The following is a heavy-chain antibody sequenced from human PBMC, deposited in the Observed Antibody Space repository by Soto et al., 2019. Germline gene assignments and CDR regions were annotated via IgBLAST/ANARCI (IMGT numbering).Heavy chain of an antibody. V-gene: IGHV4-39*01. D-gene: IGHD6-19*01. CDR2: IYYSGST. CDR3: ARLRGGWPDYYYYMDV. CDR1: GGSISSSSYY. Sequence: QLQLQESGPGLVKPSETLSLTCTVSGGSISSSSYYWGWIRQPPGKGLEWIGSIYYSGSTYYNPSLNSRVTISVDTSKIQFSLKLSSVTAADTAVYYWARLRGGWPDYYYYMDVWGKGNTVTVSS. J-gene: IGHJ6*03.